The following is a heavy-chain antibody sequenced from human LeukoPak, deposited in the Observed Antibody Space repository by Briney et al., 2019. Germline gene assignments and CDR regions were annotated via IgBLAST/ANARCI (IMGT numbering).Heavy chain of an antibody. J-gene: IGHJ5*02. V-gene: IGHV4-59*01. CDR1: GAFISGYC. CDR2: FYHSGGT. Sequence: PSETLSLTCTVSGAFISGYCRTWIRHPPGKGLEWIGYFYHSGGTTYNPSLKRRVTIPVDTPKNQFSLKLTAVTAADTAVYYCARDNADYASGGDWIDPWGQGTLVTVSS. D-gene: IGHD3-10*01. CDR3: ARDNADYASGGDWIDP.